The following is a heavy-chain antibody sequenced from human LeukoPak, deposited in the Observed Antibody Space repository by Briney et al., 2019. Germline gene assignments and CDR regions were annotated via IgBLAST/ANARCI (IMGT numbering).Heavy chain of an antibody. CDR1: GFTFSNYW. CDR3: ARGPLRTDVY. Sequence: GGSLRLSCAASGFTFSNYWMNWVRQAPGKGVEWVANINQDGSEKYYVASVKGRFTISRDNAKNSLYLQMNSLRAEDTAVYYCARGPLRTDVYWGQGTLVTVSS. D-gene: IGHD2-8*01. CDR2: INQDGSEK. J-gene: IGHJ4*02. V-gene: IGHV3-7*05.